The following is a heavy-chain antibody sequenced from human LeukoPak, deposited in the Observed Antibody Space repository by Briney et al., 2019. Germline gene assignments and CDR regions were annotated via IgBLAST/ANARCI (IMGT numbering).Heavy chain of an antibody. CDR1: GFTFSDYY. CDR2: ISSSGSTI. CDR3: ASVYTGQYYYYYMDV. D-gene: IGHD3-16*01. Sequence: GWSLRLTCAASGFTFSDYYMSWIRQAPGKGLEWVSYISSSGSTIYYADSVKGRFTISRDNAKNSLYLQMNSLRAEDTAVYYCASVYTGQYYYYYMDVWGKGTTVTVSS. V-gene: IGHV3-11*01. J-gene: IGHJ6*03.